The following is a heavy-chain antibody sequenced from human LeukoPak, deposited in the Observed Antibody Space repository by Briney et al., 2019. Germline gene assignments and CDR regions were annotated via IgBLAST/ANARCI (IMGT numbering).Heavy chain of an antibody. D-gene: IGHD2-2*01. Sequence: PSETLSLTCTVSGGSISSGDYYWSWIRQPPGKGLEWIGYIYYSGSTYYNPSLKSRVTISVDTSKNPFSLKLSSVTAADTAVYYCARDPYCSSTSCSWLWGQGTLVTVSS. CDR1: GGSISSGDYY. CDR2: IYYSGST. CDR3: ARDPYCSSTSCSWL. J-gene: IGHJ4*02. V-gene: IGHV4-30-4*08.